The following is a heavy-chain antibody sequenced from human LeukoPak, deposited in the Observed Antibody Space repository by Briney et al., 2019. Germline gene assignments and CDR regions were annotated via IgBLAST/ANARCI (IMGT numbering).Heavy chain of an antibody. CDR2: IYYSGST. D-gene: IGHD3-22*01. CDR1: GGSISSYY. Sequence: SETLSLTCTVSGGSISSYYWSWIRQPPGKGLEWIGYIYYSGSTNYNPSLKSRVTISVDTSKNQFSLKLSSVTAADTAVYYCARIPVYYDSSAQFYDWGQGTLVTVSS. V-gene: IGHV4-59*08. CDR3: ARIPVYYDSSAQFYD. J-gene: IGHJ4*02.